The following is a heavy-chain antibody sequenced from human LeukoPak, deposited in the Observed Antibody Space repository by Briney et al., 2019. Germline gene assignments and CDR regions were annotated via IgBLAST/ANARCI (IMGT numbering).Heavy chain of an antibody. Sequence: GGSLRLSRAASGFTFSSNWMSWVRQAPGKGLEWVANIRQDGGDKYYMDSVKGRFTISRDNAKNSLSLQMNSLRVEDTAVYYCARDRDCGDGGCYPHFDYWGQGVRVTVSS. CDR1: GFTFSSNW. CDR2: IRQDGGDK. V-gene: IGHV3-7*01. J-gene: IGHJ4*02. D-gene: IGHD2-15*01. CDR3: ARDRDCGDGGCYPHFDY.